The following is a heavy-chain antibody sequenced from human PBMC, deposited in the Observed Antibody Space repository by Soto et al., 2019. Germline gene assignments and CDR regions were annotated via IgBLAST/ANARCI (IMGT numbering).Heavy chain of an antibody. CDR3: AKVGVGATNYYYYGMHV. J-gene: IGHJ6*02. D-gene: IGHD1-26*01. CDR2: ISAYNGNT. CDR1: GYTFTSYG. V-gene: IGHV1-18*01. Sequence: ASVKVSCKASGYTFTSYGISWVRQAPGQGLEWMGWISAYNGNTNYAQKLQGRVTMTTDTSTSTAYMELRSLRSDDTAVYYCAKVGVGATNYYYYGMHVWGQGTTVTV.